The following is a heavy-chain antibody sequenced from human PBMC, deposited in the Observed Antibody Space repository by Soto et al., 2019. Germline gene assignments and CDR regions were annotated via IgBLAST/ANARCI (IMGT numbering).Heavy chain of an antibody. CDR2: IYPGDSDT. CDR1: GYSFTSYW. Sequence: GESLKISCKGSGYSFTSYWIGWVRQIPGKGLEWMGIIYPGDSDTRYSPSFQGQVTISADKSISTAYLQWSSLKASDTAMYYCARQGCISTSCYWYYYGMDVWGQGTTVTVSS. D-gene: IGHD2-2*01. CDR3: ARQGCISTSCYWYYYGMDV. V-gene: IGHV5-51*01. J-gene: IGHJ6*02.